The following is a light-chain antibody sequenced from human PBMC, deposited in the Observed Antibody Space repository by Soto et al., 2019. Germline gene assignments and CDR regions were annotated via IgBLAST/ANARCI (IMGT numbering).Light chain of an antibody. CDR2: VAS. CDR1: QSFATPN. Sequence: EFGLPQPPGPLPFLPGEKTPLSCGASQSFATPNLAWNQQKPGQAPRPLIYVASSRATGIPDRFSGSGSGTDFTLTISRLEPEDFAVYYCQQYGGSPPITFGQGTRLEIK. CDR3: QQYGGSPPIT. V-gene: IGKV3-20*01. J-gene: IGKJ5*01.